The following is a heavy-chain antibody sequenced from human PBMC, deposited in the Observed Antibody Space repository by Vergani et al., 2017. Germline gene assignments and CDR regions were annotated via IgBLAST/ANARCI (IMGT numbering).Heavy chain of an antibody. V-gene: IGHV2-5*08. J-gene: IGHJ2*01. CDR3: AHLYCSGGSCYSADWYFDL. CDR2: IYWDDDK. D-gene: IGHD2-15*01. Sequence: QVTLQESGPVLVKPTETLTLTCTVSGFSLSNARMGVSWIRQPPGKALEWLALIYWDDDKRYSPSLKSRLTITKDTSKNQVVLTMTNMDPVDTATYYCAHLYCSGGSCYSADWYFDLWGRGTLVTVSS. CDR1: GFSLSNARMG.